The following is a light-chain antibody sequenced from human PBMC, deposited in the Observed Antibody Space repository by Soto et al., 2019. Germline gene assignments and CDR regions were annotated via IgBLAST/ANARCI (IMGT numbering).Light chain of an antibody. CDR3: QRYGNSYT. J-gene: IGKJ2*01. CDR2: GAS. Sequence: EIVLTQSPGTLSLSPGERATLSCRDSQSVSTSFLAWYRQKPGQAPRLLIYGASVRAPGIPDRFSGSGSGIDFTLTISRLEREDFGVYYCQRYGNSYTFGQGTKLEIK. V-gene: IGKV3-20*01. CDR1: QSVSTSF.